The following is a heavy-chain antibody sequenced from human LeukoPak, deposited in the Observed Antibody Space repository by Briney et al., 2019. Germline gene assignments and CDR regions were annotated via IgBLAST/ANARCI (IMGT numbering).Heavy chain of an antibody. J-gene: IGHJ4*02. D-gene: IGHD1-26*01. Sequence: SGGSLRLSCAASGFTVSSNYMSWVRQSPGKGLEWVSVNSGGSTYYADSVKGRFIISRDNSKNTLYLQMNSLRAEDTAVYYCARDTRVGALGYWGQGTVVTVSS. CDR1: GFTVSSNY. CDR3: ARDTRVGALGY. CDR2: NSGGST. V-gene: IGHV3-53*01.